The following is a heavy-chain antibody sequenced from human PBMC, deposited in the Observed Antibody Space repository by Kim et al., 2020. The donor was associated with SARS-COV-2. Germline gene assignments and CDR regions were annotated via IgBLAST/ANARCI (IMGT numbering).Heavy chain of an antibody. V-gene: IGHV3-48*02. D-gene: IGHD3-10*01. CDR3: ARELEIWTMAVLIGVPTYYNGMDV. J-gene: IGHJ6*02. Sequence: GWSLRLSCAGFGFNFNDYGINWVRQAPGKGLEWISYISRTSGSIYYADSVKGRFTIARDKAEKSVFLQMNSLRDDDTAVYYCARELEIWTMAVLIGVPTYYNGMDVWGQGTTLTVSS. CDR2: ISRTSGSI. CDR1: GFNFNDYG.